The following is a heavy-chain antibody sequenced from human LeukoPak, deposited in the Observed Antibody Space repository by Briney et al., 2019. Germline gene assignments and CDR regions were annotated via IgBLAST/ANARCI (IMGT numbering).Heavy chain of an antibody. J-gene: IGHJ4*02. CDR3: ARLGDSSGYPFDY. Sequence: SSETLSLTCTVSGGSISSYYWSWIRQPPGKGLEWIGYIYYSGSTYYNPSLKSRVTISVDTSKNQFSLKLSSVTAADTAVYYCARLGDSSGYPFDYWGQGTLVTVSS. D-gene: IGHD3-22*01. CDR2: IYYSGST. CDR1: GGSISSYY. V-gene: IGHV4-59*08.